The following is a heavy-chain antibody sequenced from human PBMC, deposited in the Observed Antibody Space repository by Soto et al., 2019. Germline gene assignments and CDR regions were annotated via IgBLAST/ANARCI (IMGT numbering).Heavy chain of an antibody. CDR3: ARGDRGAFDL. V-gene: IGHV3-66*01. CDR2: IYSGGTT. Sequence: GGSLRLSCAASGFTVSSNYMSWVRQAPGKGLEWVSVIYSGGTTYYADSVKGRFIISRDNAKNTLYLQMNSLRAEDTAVYYCARGDRGAFDLWGQGTMVTVSS. D-gene: IGHD2-21*02. CDR1: GFTVSSNY. J-gene: IGHJ3*01.